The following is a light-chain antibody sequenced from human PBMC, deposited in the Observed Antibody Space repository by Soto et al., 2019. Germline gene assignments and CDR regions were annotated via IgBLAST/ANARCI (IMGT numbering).Light chain of an antibody. V-gene: IGLV2-8*01. J-gene: IGLJ1*01. CDR1: SSDVGGYNY. CDR3: ISYAGTHIV. CDR2: DVS. Sequence: QSALTQPPSASGSPGQSVTISCTGTSSDVGGYNYVSWYQQHPGKAPKRIIYDVSQRPSEVPDHFSGSKSGNTASLTVSGRQAEDEADYYCISYAGTHIVFGTGTKVTVL.